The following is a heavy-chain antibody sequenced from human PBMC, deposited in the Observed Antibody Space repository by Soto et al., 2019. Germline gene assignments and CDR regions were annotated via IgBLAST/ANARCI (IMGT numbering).Heavy chain of an antibody. J-gene: IGHJ4*02. Sequence: SETLSLTCTVSGGSISSSSYYWGWIRQPPGKGLEWIGSIYYSGSTYYNPSLKSRVTISVDTSKNQFSLKLSSVTAADTAVYYCAKQRGSSHDFDYWGQGTPVTVSS. CDR3: AKQRGSSHDFDY. V-gene: IGHV4-39*01. D-gene: IGHD6-6*01. CDR2: IYYSGST. CDR1: GGSISSSSYY.